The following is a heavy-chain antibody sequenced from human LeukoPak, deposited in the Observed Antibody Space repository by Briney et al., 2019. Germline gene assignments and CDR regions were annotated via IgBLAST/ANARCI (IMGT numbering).Heavy chain of an antibody. CDR3: TRDQT. Sequence: GGSLRLSCAASGFTFSNYWMSWVRQAPGKGLEWLAHIKYDGSEKNYVDSVKGRFTISRDNAKNSLYLQMNSLRAEDTAVYYCTRDQTWGQGTLVTVSS. J-gene: IGHJ5*02. V-gene: IGHV3-7*01. CDR1: GFTFSNYW. CDR2: IKYDGSEK.